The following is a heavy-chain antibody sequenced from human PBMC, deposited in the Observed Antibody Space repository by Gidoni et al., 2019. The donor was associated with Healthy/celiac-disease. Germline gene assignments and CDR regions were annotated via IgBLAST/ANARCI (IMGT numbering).Heavy chain of an antibody. CDR1: GGFVSGYY. CDR2: INHSGST. J-gene: IGHJ4*02. CDR3: ARGVRSGSYFDY. V-gene: IGHV4-34*01. D-gene: IGHD3-3*01. Sequence: QVQPQQWGAGLLKPSETPSPTCAVYGGFVSGYYWSWIRQPPGKGLEWTGEINHSGSTNYNPSLKSRVTISVDTSKNQFSLKRSSVTAADTAVYYCARGVRSGSYFDYWGQGTLVTVSS.